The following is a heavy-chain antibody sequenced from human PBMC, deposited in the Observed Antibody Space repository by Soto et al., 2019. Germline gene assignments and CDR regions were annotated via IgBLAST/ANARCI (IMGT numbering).Heavy chain of an antibody. CDR3: ARYKASRIYYYYGMDV. D-gene: IGHD1-20*01. V-gene: IGHV4-31*03. Sequence: QVQLQESGPGLVKPSQTLSLTCTVSGGSISSGGYYWSWIRQHPGKGLEWIGYIYYSGSTYYNPSLKSRVTISVDTSKNQFPLKLRYETAADTAVYYCARYKASRIYYYYGMDVWGQGTTVTVSS. CDR2: IYYSGST. J-gene: IGHJ6*02. CDR1: GGSISSGGYY.